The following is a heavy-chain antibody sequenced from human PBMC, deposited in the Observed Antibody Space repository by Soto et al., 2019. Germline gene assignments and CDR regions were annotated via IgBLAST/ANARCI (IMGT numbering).Heavy chain of an antibody. J-gene: IGHJ2*01. V-gene: IGHV3-9*01. CDR1: GFTFGDYA. D-gene: IGHD6-19*01. CDR2: ISWNSGSI. Sequence: EVQLVESGGGLVQPGRSLRLSCAASGFTFGDYAMHWVRQAPGKGLEWVSGISWNSGSIGYADSVKGRFTISRDNAKNSLYLQMSSLRAEDTALYYCAKDARGGGWYDGYFDLWGRGTLVTVSS. CDR3: AKDARGGGWYDGYFDL.